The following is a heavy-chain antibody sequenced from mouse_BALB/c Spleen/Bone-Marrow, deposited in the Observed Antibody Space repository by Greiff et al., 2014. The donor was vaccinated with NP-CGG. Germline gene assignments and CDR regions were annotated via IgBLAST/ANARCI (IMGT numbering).Heavy chain of an antibody. D-gene: IGHD2-2*01. V-gene: IGHV5-12-1*01. J-gene: IGHJ4*01. Sequence: VNLVESGGGLVKPGGSLKFSCAASGFAFSGYDMSWVRQTPEKRLEWVAYISSGGSNTYYPDTVKGRFTISRDNAKNTLYLQMNSLKSEDTAMYYCARQRGYAYAMDYWGQGISVTVSS. CDR1: GFAFSGYD. CDR2: ISSGGSNT. CDR3: ARQRGYAYAMDY.